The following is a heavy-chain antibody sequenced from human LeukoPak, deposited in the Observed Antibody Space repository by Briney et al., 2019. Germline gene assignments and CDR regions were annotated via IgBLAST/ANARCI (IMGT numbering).Heavy chain of an antibody. V-gene: IGHV4-30-2*01. CDR2: IYHSGST. CDR1: GGSISSGGYY. Sequence: SETLSLTCTVSGGSISSGGYYWSWIRQPPGKGLEWIGYIYHSGSTYYNPSLKSRVTISVDRSKNQFSLKLSSVTAADTAVYYCARDGEGSGSYYYYFDYWGQGTLVTVSS. J-gene: IGHJ4*02. CDR3: ARDGEGSGSYYYYFDY. D-gene: IGHD1-26*01.